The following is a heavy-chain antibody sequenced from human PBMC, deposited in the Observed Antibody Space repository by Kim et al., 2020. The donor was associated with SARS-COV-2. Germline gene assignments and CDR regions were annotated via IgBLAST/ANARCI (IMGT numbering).Heavy chain of an antibody. CDR3: ARARVVQWLVPYYYYGMDV. V-gene: IGHV7-4-1*02. D-gene: IGHD6-19*01. CDR1: GYTFTSYA. CDR2: INTNTGNP. J-gene: IGHJ6*02. Sequence: ASVKVSCKASGYTFTSYAMNWVRQAPGQGLEWMGWINTNTGNPTYAQGFTGRFVFSLDTSVSTAYLQISSLKAEDTAVYYCARARVVQWLVPYYYYGMDVWGQGTTVTVSS.